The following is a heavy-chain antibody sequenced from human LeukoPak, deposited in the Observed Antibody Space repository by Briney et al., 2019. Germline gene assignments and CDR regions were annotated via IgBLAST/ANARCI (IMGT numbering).Heavy chain of an antibody. Sequence: GGSLRLSCAASGFTFSGSAMHWVRQASGKGLEWVGCIRSKANSYATAYAASVKGRFTISRDNAKNSLYLQMNSLRAEDTALYYCARAKGSGIKLGGDYWGQGTLVTVSS. V-gene: IGHV3-73*01. CDR2: IRSKANSYAT. D-gene: IGHD3-10*01. J-gene: IGHJ4*02. CDR1: GFTFSGSA. CDR3: ARAKGSGIKLGGDY.